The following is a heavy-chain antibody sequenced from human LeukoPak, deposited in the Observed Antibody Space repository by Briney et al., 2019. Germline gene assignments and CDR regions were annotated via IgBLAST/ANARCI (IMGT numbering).Heavy chain of an antibody. V-gene: IGHV4-34*01. CDR1: GGSFSGYY. Sequence: SETLPLTCAVYGGSFSGYYWNWIRQPPGQGLEWIGEINHSGSTNYNPSLKSRVTISLDTSKNQFSLKLSSVTAADTAVYYCARGGGSSPGIAVYWGQGTLVTVSS. J-gene: IGHJ4*02. CDR2: INHSGST. D-gene: IGHD6-19*01. CDR3: ARGGGSSPGIAVY.